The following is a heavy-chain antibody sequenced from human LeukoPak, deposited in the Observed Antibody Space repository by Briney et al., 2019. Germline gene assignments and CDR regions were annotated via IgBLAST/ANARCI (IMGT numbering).Heavy chain of an antibody. CDR3: ARGYCSSTSCYYYFDY. CDR2: IYPGDSDT. J-gene: IGHJ4*02. D-gene: IGHD2-2*01. Sequence: GESLKISCKGSGYSFTSYWIGWVRQMPGKGLDWMGIIYPGDSDTRYSPSFQGQVTISADKSISTAYLQWSSLKASDTAMYYCARGYCSSTSCYYYFDYWGQGTLVTVSS. CDR1: GYSFTSYW. V-gene: IGHV5-51*01.